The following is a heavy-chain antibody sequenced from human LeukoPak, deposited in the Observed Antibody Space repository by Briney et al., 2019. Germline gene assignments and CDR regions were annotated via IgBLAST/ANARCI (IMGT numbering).Heavy chain of an antibody. D-gene: IGHD2-8*01. Sequence: GASVKVSCKASGGTFSSYAISWVRQAPGQGLEWMGWISAYNGNTNYAQKLQGRVTMTTDTSTSTAYMELRSLRSDDTAVYYCARGGGYCTNGVCYTAIAHYYFDYWGQGTLVTVSS. CDR3: ARGGGYCTNGVCYTAIAHYYFDY. V-gene: IGHV1-18*01. CDR1: GGTFSSYA. J-gene: IGHJ4*02. CDR2: ISAYNGNT.